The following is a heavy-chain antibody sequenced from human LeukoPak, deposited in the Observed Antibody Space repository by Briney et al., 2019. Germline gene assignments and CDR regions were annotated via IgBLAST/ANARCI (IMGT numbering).Heavy chain of an antibody. CDR2: IYHSGST. J-gene: IGHJ4*02. CDR3: ARGLRDHTAMDDYFDY. V-gene: IGHV4-38-2*02. Sequence: SETLSLTCTVSGYSISSGYYWGWIRQPPGKGLEWIGSIYHSGSTYYDPSLKSRVTISVDTSKNQFSLKLSSVTAADTAVYYCARGLRDHTAMDDYFDYWGQGTLVTVSS. D-gene: IGHD5-18*01. CDR1: GYSISSGYY.